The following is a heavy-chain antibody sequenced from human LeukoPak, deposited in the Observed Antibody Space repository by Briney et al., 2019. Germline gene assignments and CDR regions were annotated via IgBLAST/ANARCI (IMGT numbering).Heavy chain of an antibody. CDR1: GGSFSGYY. V-gene: IGHV4-34*01. CDR3: AGGNDITMVRGVMATWFDP. D-gene: IGHD3-10*01. CDR2: INHSGST. J-gene: IGHJ5*02. Sequence: SETLSLTCAVYGGSFSGYYWSWIRQPPGKGLEWMGEINHSGSTNYNPSLKSRVTISVDTSKNQFSLKLSSVTAADTAVYYCAGGNDITMVRGVMATWFDPWGQGTLVTVSS.